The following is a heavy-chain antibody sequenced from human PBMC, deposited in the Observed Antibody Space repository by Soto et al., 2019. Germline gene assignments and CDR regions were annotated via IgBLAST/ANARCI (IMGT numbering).Heavy chain of an antibody. J-gene: IGHJ3*02. CDR3: TRDPSWGAFDI. D-gene: IGHD7-27*01. V-gene: IGHV3-7*01. CDR2: INGDGSDR. Sequence: ELQLVQSGGGLAQPGGSLRLSSIASGFSSSDYWMAWIRQVPGKGLELVAAINGDGSDRGYLESVEGRFTISRDNANNSVFLHLNTLTAEDTAVYFCTRDPSWGAFDIWGQGTMVTVSS. CDR1: GFSSSDYW.